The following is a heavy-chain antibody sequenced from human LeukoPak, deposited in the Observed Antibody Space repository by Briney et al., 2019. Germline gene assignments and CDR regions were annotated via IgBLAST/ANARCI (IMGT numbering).Heavy chain of an antibody. J-gene: IGHJ5*02. V-gene: IGHV3-23*01. CDR1: GVTFSSYI. D-gene: IGHD3-22*01. CDR2: ISGSGGST. CDR3: AKDGPHYYDSSGYYPA. Sequence: PGEALRLSCAASGVTFSSYIMSWVRQAPGKGLEWVSAISGSGGSTYYADSVKGRFTISRDNSKNTLYLQMNSLRAEDTAVYYCAKDGPHYYDSSGYYPAWGQETLVTVSS.